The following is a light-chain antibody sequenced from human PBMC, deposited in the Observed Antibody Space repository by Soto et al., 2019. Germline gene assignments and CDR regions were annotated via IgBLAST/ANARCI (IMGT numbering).Light chain of an antibody. J-gene: IGLJ7*01. CDR2: DVS. Sequence: QSALTQPASVSGSPGQSTTISCTGTSSDVGGYNYVSWYQQHPGKAPKLMIYDVSNRPSGVSNRFSGSKSGNTASLTISGLQAEDEADYYCSSYTSSSTAVFGGGTQLTVL. CDR1: SSDVGGYNY. V-gene: IGLV2-14*01. CDR3: SSYTSSSTAV.